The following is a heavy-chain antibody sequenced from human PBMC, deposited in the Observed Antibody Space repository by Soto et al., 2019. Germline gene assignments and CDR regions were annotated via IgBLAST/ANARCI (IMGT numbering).Heavy chain of an antibody. J-gene: IGHJ6*03. D-gene: IGHD2-2*01. Sequence: ASVKVSCKASGYTFTSYYMHWVRQATGQGLEWMGRMNPNSGNTGYAQKFQGRVTMTRNTSISTAYMELSSLRSEDTAVYYCARGLQGYCSSTSCYSGYYYMDVWGKGTTVTVSS. CDR3: ARGLQGYCSSTSCYSGYYYMDV. CDR2: MNPNSGNT. CDR1: GYTFTSYY. V-gene: IGHV1-8*02.